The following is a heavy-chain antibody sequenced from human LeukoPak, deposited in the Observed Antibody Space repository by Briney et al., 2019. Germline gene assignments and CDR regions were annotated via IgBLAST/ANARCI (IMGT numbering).Heavy chain of an antibody. V-gene: IGHV4-59*01. CDR2: IYYSGGT. J-gene: IGHJ5*02. CDR1: GGSMRSYY. D-gene: IGHD6-19*01. Sequence: SETLSLTCTVSGGSMRSYYWSWLRQPPGKGLEWIGYIYYSGGTNYNPSLKSRVTMSVDASKNQFSLKLSSVTAADTAVYYCARDLSGWYNCFDPWGQGTLVTVSS. CDR3: ARDLSGWYNCFDP.